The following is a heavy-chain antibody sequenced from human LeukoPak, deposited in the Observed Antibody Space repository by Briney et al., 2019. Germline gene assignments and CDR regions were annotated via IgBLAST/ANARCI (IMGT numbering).Heavy chain of an antibody. V-gene: IGHV4-39*01. D-gene: IGHD3-3*02. CDR3: ASLALLARLNY. Sequence: SETLSLTCTVPGGFISSSNYYWGWIRQPPGKGLEWIGSIYYSGSTYYNPSLKSRVPISLDTSKNQFSLKLSSVTAADTAVYYCASLALLARLNYWGQGTLVTVSS. CDR2: IYYSGST. CDR1: GGFISSSNYY. J-gene: IGHJ4*02.